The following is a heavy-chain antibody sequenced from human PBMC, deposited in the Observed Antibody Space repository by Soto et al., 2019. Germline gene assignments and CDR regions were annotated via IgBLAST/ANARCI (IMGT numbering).Heavy chain of an antibody. V-gene: IGHV5-10-1*01. J-gene: IGHJ4*02. CDR3: TRRASSSFYHFDF. D-gene: IGHD2-2*01. Sequence: GESLKISCQASGYSFTAYWITWVRQMPGKGLEWMATVDPSDSYVDYSPSFRGHVTFSVDRSITTVYLQWNSLKASDSAMYFCTRRASSSFYHFDFWGQGALVTVSS. CDR1: GYSFTAYW. CDR2: VDPSDSYV.